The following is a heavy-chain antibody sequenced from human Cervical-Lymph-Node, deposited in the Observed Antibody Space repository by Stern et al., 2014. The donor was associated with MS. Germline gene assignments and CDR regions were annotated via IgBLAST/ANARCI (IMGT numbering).Heavy chain of an antibody. CDR3: AREGGGFSGTQDFDS. CDR2: ISPSDGRT. D-gene: IGHD3-16*01. J-gene: IGHJ4*02. CDR1: GYTFTNYH. V-gene: IGHV1-46*01. Sequence: VQLVESGTAVKKPGASVKVSCKASGYTFTNYHIHWVRQAPRQGLEWMGVISPSDGRTSYTQRFQGRVSMTRDTSATTVYMELSSLGSEDTAMYYCAREGGGFSGTQDFDSWGQGTLVIVSS.